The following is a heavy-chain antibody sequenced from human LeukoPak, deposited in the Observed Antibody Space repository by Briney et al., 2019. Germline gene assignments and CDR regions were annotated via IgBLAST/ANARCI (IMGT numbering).Heavy chain of an antibody. CDR1: GGSISSGGYY. V-gene: IGHV4-61*02. Sequence: SETLSLTCTVSGGSISSGGYYWSWIRQPAGKGLEWIGRIYTSGSTNYNPSLKSRVTMSVDTSKNQFSLKLSSVTAADTAVYYCARGVRGYSGYEYYYYYYMDVWGKGTTVTVSS. CDR2: IYTSGST. D-gene: IGHD5-12*01. J-gene: IGHJ6*03. CDR3: ARGVRGYSGYEYYYYYYMDV.